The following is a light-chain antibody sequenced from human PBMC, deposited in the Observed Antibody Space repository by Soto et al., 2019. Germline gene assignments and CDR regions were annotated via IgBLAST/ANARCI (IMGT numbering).Light chain of an antibody. Sequence: DIVLPPSPATISLSPCARSRLSLIAIQSVSSSYLAWYQQKPGQAPRLLISGASSRATGIPDRFSGSGFGTDFTLTIRRLEPEDFALYYCQHYAGGSRINFGQGTQLEIK. CDR1: QSVSSSY. J-gene: IGKJ5*01. CDR2: GAS. V-gene: IGKV3-20*01. CDR3: QHYAGGSRIN.